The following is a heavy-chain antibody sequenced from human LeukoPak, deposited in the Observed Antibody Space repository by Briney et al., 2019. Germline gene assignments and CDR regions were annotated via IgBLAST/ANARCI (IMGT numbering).Heavy chain of an antibody. Sequence: GGSLRLSCAASGFTFSDYYMTWIRQAPGRGLEWVSYISGSGTTIYYADSVKGRFTISRDNAKNSPYLQMNSLRAEDTAVYYCARVAWGSGSAVGYWGQGTLVTVSS. CDR2: ISGSGTTI. V-gene: IGHV3-11*01. D-gene: IGHD3-10*01. CDR3: ARVAWGSGSAVGY. J-gene: IGHJ4*02. CDR1: GFTFSDYY.